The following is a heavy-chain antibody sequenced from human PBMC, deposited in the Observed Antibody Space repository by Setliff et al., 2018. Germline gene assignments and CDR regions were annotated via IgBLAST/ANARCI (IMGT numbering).Heavy chain of an antibody. V-gene: IGHV1-18*01. Sequence: ASVKVSCKASGYTFTSYGVNWLRQAPGHRLEWMGWISAYNGHTTYAQGFQGRVTMTADSSTNTVYMDLRSLRSDDTAVYYCARPISQSHFDRLGAYALAIWGQGTLVTVSS. CDR3: ARPISQSHFDRLGAYALAI. D-gene: IGHD3-9*01. CDR1: GYTFTSYG. J-gene: IGHJ4*03. CDR2: ISAYNGHT.